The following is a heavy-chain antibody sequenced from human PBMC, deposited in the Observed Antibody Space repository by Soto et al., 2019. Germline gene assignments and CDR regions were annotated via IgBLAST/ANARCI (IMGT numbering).Heavy chain of an antibody. Sequence: ASVKVSCQASGYTLTTVFMHGVRQAPGEGLEWMGVINPGYPAGRSTTYAQKFQGRVTMTTDTSTSTVYMELSRLRSDDTAVYYCAREAIVAGATTGMDVWGQETTVTVSS. V-gene: IGHV1-46*01. J-gene: IGHJ6*02. CDR2: INPGYPAGRST. CDR3: AREAIVAGATTGMDV. D-gene: IGHD1-26*01. CDR1: GYTLTTVF.